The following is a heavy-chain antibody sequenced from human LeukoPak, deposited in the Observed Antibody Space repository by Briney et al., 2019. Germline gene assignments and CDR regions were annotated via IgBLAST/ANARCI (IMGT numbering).Heavy chain of an antibody. CDR1: GGTFSSYA. CDR2: IIPILGIA. V-gene: IGHV1-69*04. J-gene: IGHJ4*02. CDR3: ARGNLSSDTAMVGDDY. Sequence: SVKVSCKASGGTFSSYAISWVRQAPGQGLEWMGRIIPILGIANYAQKFQGRVTITADKSTSTAYMELSSLRSEDTAVYYCARGNLSSDTAMVGDDYWGQGTLVTVSS. D-gene: IGHD5-18*01.